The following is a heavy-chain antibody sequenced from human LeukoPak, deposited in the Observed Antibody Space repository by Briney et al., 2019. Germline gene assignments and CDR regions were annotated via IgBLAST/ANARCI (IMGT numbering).Heavy chain of an antibody. D-gene: IGHD6-13*01. CDR3: TKNQILDDTGSWYAY. J-gene: IGHJ4*02. V-gene: IGHV3-7*03. Sequence: GGSLRLSCTASGFIFSSYWMSWVRQAPGKGLEWVANIKEDGSEKYYVDSVKGRFTISRDNSKNTLYLRMNSLRAEDTAIYYCTKNQILDDTGSWYAYWGQGTLVTVSS. CDR2: IKEDGSEK. CDR1: GFIFSSYW.